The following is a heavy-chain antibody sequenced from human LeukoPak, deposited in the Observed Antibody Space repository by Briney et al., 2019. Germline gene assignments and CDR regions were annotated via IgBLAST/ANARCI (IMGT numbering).Heavy chain of an antibody. CDR1: GFTFSDYY. CDR3: ARDRGSGFPYYMDV. Sequence: GGSLRLSCAASGFTFSDYYMNWIRQAPGKGLEWVSYISGSDSTIYYADSVKCRFTISRDNAKNSLYLQMNSLRAEDTAVYYCARDRGSGFPYYMDVWGKGTTVTVSS. V-gene: IGHV3-11*04. CDR2: ISGSDSTI. J-gene: IGHJ6*03. D-gene: IGHD3-10*01.